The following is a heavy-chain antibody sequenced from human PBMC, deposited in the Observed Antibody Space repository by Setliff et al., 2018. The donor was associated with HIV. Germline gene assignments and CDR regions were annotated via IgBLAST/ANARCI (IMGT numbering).Heavy chain of an antibody. CDR2: IRNKDYGETT. CDR1: GFNFGDYG. CDR3: GVGAFEGHSYGWVERYFDY. V-gene: IGHV3-49*04. Sequence: GQTGGSLRLSCTTSGFNFGDYGMSWVRQAPGKGLEGVSFIRNKDYGETTEYAASVKGRFTISRDDSNSIAYLQMSSLTTEDTAVYYCGVGAFEGHSYGWVERYFDYWGQGTLVTVSS. J-gene: IGHJ4*02. D-gene: IGHD5-18*01.